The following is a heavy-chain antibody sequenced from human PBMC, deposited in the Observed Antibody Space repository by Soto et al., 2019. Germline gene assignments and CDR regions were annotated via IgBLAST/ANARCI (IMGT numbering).Heavy chain of an antibody. CDR1: GFIFSNYA. D-gene: IGHD5-18*01. Sequence: EVQLLESGGGLVQAGGSLRLSCAASGFIFSNYAMSSLRQPPGKGLEWDSAISGSGDRTYYADSVKGRFTISRDTSTNTLYLQMNSLRAEASALYYCVKERSGHSYADSWGQGTLVTVSS. CDR3: VKERSGHSYADS. J-gene: IGHJ4*02. V-gene: IGHV3-23*01. CDR2: ISGSGDRT.